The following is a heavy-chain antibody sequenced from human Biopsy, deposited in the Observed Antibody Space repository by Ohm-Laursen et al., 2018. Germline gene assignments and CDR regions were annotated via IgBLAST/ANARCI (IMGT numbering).Heavy chain of an antibody. V-gene: IGHV4-59*01. Sequence: SDTLSLTCTLSGGSINGYYWTWIRQSPGKGLEWIGYIYYTGSTNYNPSVKSRVTISVDTSKNQFSLKLNSVAAADTAVYFCARDSRGGHLNTTLITGKNLDSWGQGILVTVSS. CDR3: ARDSRGGHLNTTLITGKNLDS. D-gene: IGHD3-16*01. J-gene: IGHJ4*02. CDR1: GGSINGYY. CDR2: IYYTGST.